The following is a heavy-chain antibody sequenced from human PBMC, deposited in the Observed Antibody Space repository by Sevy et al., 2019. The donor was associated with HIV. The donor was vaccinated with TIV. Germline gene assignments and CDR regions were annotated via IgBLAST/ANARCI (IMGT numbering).Heavy chain of an antibody. CDR1: GFTFSSYW. V-gene: IGHV3-7*03. CDR2: IKQDGSEK. Sequence: GGSLRLSCAASGFTFSSYWMSWVRQAPGKGLEWVANIKQDGSEKYYVDSVKGRFTISRDNAKNSLYLQMNSLRAEDTAVYYCARDKISYYYDSSGMGFDYWGQGTLVTVSS. CDR3: ARDKISYYYDSSGMGFDY. D-gene: IGHD3-22*01. J-gene: IGHJ4*02.